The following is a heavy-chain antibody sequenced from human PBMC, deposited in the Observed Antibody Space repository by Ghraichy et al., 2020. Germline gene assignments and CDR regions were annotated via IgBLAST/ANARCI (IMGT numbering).Heavy chain of an antibody. V-gene: IGHV3-23*01. CDR2: IGGGGGNT. D-gene: IGHD6-25*01. Sequence: GGSLRLSCAASGFTFSNYGMTWVRQAPGKGLEWVSAIGGGGGNTYYADSVMGRFTISRDDSKNTIFLQMKSLRAEDTAVYYCAKEACSGCWCYFDYWGQGTPVTVSS. CDR3: AKEACSGCWCYFDY. CDR1: GFTFSNYG. J-gene: IGHJ4*02.